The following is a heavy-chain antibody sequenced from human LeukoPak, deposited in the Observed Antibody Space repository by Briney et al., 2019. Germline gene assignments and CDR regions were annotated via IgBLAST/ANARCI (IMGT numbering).Heavy chain of an antibody. CDR1: GFTFSDYW. Sequence: LGGSLRLSCVASGFTFSDYWMSWVRQAPGKGLEWVANIKQDGSEKNYVDSVKGRSTISRDNAKSSLYLQLNSLRADDTAVYYCARDSRRVGATGGSDYWGQGTLVTVSS. J-gene: IGHJ4*02. CDR2: IKQDGSEK. V-gene: IGHV3-7*03. CDR3: ARDSRRVGATGGSDY. D-gene: IGHD1-26*01.